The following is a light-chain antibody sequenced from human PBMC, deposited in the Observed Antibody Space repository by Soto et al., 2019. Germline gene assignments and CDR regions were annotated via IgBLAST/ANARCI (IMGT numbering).Light chain of an antibody. Sequence: DIQMTQSPSTLSASVGDGVTINCRASQSISSWLAWYQQKPGKAPKLLIYDVSSLESGVPSRFSGSGSGTEFSLTISSLQPDDSATYYCQQYNTFWTFGQGTRWIS. CDR1: QSISSW. J-gene: IGKJ1*01. CDR3: QQYNTFWT. V-gene: IGKV1-5*01. CDR2: DVS.